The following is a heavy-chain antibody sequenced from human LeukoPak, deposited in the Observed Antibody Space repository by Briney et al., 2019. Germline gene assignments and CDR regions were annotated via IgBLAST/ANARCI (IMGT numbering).Heavy chain of an antibody. Sequence: GGSLRLSCTASGFTFGDYAMSWFRQAPGKGLEWVGFIRSKAYGGTTEYAASVKGRFTISRDDSKSIAYLQMNSLKTEDTAVYYCTRDRLFPITIFGVVSSWFDPWGQGTLVTVSS. D-gene: IGHD3-3*01. CDR3: TRDRLFPITIFGVVSSWFDP. CDR2: IRSKAYGGTT. V-gene: IGHV3-49*03. J-gene: IGHJ5*02. CDR1: GFTFGDYA.